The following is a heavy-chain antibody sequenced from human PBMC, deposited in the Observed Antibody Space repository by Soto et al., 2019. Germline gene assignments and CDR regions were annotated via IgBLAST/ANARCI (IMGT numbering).Heavy chain of an antibody. CDR1: GYTFTSYG. V-gene: IGHV1-18*01. CDR3: ARGAPLDYHFCSGYSRDYYYGMDV. CDR2: ISAYNGNT. J-gene: IGHJ6*02. Sequence: ASVKVSCKASGYTFTSYGISWVRQAPGQGLEWMGWISAYNGNTNYAQKLQGRVTMTTDTSTSTAYMELRSLRSDDTAVYYCARGAPLDYHFCSGYSRDYYYGMDVCGQGTTVTVYS. D-gene: IGHD3-3*01.